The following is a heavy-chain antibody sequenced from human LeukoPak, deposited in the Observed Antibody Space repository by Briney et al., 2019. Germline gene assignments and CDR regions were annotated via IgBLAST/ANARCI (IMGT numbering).Heavy chain of an antibody. CDR1: GITFDDFG. V-gene: IGHV3-20*04. Sequence: GGSLRLSCAASGITFDDFGMSWVRQAPGKGLEWVSGINWNGGTTAYADSVKGRFTISRDNAKNSLYLQMNSLRAEDTALYYCAREDYDILTGYSGITYWGQGTLVTVSS. CDR2: INWNGGTT. D-gene: IGHD3-9*01. CDR3: AREDYDILTGYSGITY. J-gene: IGHJ4*02.